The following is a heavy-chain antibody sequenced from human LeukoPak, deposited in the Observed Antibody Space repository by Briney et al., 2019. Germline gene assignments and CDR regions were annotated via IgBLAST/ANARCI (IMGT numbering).Heavy chain of an antibody. CDR2: IKQDGGEK. CDR1: GFTLSSYW. V-gene: IGHV3-7*01. D-gene: IGHD1-7*01. Sequence: PGGSLRLSCAASGFTLSSYWMSWVRQAPGKGLEWVANIKQDGGEKYYVDSVKGRFTISRDNSKNTLYLQMNSLRAEDTAVYYCARGGLELADAFDIWGQGTIVTVSS. J-gene: IGHJ3*02. CDR3: ARGGLELADAFDI.